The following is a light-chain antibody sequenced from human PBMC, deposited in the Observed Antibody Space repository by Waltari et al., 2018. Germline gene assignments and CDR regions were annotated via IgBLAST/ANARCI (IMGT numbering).Light chain of an antibody. Sequence: QSALTQPASVSGSPGQSITISCTGSTSDVGGYNLFPWYRQFPNKAPQLIIYEGTRRPSGVSSRFSASKSGNTASLTISGLQAEDEALYFCSSYARSDNSVLFGGGTQLSVL. CDR3: SSYARSDNSVL. CDR2: EGT. J-gene: IGLJ2*01. V-gene: IGLV2-23*01. CDR1: TSDVGGYNL.